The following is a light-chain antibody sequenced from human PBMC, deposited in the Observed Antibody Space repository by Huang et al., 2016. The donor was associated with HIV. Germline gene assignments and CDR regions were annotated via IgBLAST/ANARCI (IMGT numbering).Light chain of an antibody. CDR2: DAA. CDR3: QQRSNRPLT. CDR1: QSVNTF. Sequence: EIVLTQSPATLSLSPGERATLSCRASQSVNTFLAWYHQKPGPAPRLLIYDAANRASGIPARVSGSGSGTDFTRTISSLEPEDFAVYYCQQRSNRPLTFGGGTKVEIK. V-gene: IGKV3-11*01. J-gene: IGKJ4*01.